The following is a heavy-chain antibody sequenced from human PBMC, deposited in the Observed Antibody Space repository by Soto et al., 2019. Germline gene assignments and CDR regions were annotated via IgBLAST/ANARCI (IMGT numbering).Heavy chain of an antibody. CDR3: ARDRLLWFGELFDYYYYYMDV. V-gene: IGHV3-7*01. CDR2: IKQDGSEK. Sequence: GGSLRLSCAASGFTFSSYWMSWVRQAPGKGLEWVANIKQDGSEKYYVDSVKGRFTISRDNAKNSLYLQMNSLRAEDTAVYYCARDRLLWFGELFDYYYYYMDVWGKGTTVTVSS. D-gene: IGHD3-10*01. CDR1: GFTFSSYW. J-gene: IGHJ6*03.